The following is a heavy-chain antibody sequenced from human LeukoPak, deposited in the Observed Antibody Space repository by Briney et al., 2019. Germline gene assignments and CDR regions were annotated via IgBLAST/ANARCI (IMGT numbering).Heavy chain of an antibody. CDR1: GFTFSSYW. V-gene: IGHV3-7*05. J-gene: IGHJ4*02. D-gene: IGHD5-18*01. CDR2: IKQDGSEK. CDR3: ARWQYWDTGGYFDY. Sequence: PGGSLRLSCAASGFTFSSYWMSWVRQAPGKGLEWVANIKQDGSEKYYVDSVKGRFTISRDNAKNSLYLQMNSLRAENTAVYYCARWQYWDTGGYFDYWGQGTLVPVSS.